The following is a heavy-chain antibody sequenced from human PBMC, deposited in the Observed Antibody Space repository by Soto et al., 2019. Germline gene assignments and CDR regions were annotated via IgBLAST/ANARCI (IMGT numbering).Heavy chain of an antibody. D-gene: IGHD5-12*01. CDR2: INPNSGGT. J-gene: IGHJ4*02. V-gene: IGHV1-2*04. Sequence: ASVKVSCKASGYTFTGYYMHWVRQAPGQGLEWMGWINPNSGGTNYAQKFQGWVTMTRDTSISTAYMELSRLRSDDTAVYYCARALRGYSGYDWGYWGQGTLVTVSS. CDR1: GYTFTGYY. CDR3: ARALRGYSGYDWGY.